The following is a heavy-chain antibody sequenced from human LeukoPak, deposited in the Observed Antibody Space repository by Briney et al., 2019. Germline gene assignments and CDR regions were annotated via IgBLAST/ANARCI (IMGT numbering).Heavy chain of an antibody. CDR3: ARDRRKAAGTPLDY. J-gene: IGHJ4*02. D-gene: IGHD6-13*01. CDR2: TNPNSGCT. V-gene: IGHV1-2*02. Sequence: GASVKVSCKASGYTFTGYYMHWVRQAPGQGLEWMGWTNPNSGCTNYAQKFQGRVTMTRDTSISTAYMELSRLRSDDTAVYYCARDRRKAAGTPLDYWGQGTLVTVSS. CDR1: GYTFTGYY.